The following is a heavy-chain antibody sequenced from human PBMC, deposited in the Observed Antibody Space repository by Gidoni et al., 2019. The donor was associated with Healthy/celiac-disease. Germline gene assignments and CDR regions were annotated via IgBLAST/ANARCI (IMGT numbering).Heavy chain of an antibody. D-gene: IGHD6-19*01. Sequence: QVQLVESGGGVVQPGRSLRLSCAASGFTFSSYGMHWVRQAPGKGLEWVAVISYDGSNKYYADSVKGRFTISRDNSKNTLYLQMNSLRAEDTAVYYCAKASNDWYGYYAMDVWGQGTTVTVSS. CDR3: AKASNDWYGYYAMDV. CDR1: GFTFSSYG. J-gene: IGHJ6*02. CDR2: ISYDGSNK. V-gene: IGHV3-30*18.